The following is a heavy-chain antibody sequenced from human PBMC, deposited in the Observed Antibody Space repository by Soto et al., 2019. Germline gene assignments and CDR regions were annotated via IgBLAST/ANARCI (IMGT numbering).Heavy chain of an antibody. CDR3: AVWGYCSSTSCLGGSYYYYYMDV. CDR1: GYTFPSYD. Sequence: ASVKVSCKASGYTFPSYDINWVRQATGQGLEWMGWMNPNSGNTGYAQKFQGRVTMTRNTSISTAYMELSSLRSEDTAVYYCAVWGYCSSTSCLGGSYYYYYMDVWGKGTTVPVSS. V-gene: IGHV1-8*01. J-gene: IGHJ6*03. CDR2: MNPNSGNT. D-gene: IGHD2-2*01.